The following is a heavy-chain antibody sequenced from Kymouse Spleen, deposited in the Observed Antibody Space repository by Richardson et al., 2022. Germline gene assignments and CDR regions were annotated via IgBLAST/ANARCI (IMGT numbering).Heavy chain of an antibody. D-gene: IGHD3-3*01. Sequence: QVQLVESGGGLVKPGGSLRLSCAASGFTFSDYYMSWIRQAPGKGLEWVSYISSSGSTIYYADSVKGRFTISRDNAKNSLYLQMNSLRAEDTAVYYCARDGYDFWSGYYRGYYGMDVWGQGTTVTVSS. J-gene: IGHJ6*02. CDR3: ARDGYDFWSGYYRGYYGMDV. V-gene: IGHV3-11*01. CDR1: GFTFSDYY. CDR2: ISSSGSTI.